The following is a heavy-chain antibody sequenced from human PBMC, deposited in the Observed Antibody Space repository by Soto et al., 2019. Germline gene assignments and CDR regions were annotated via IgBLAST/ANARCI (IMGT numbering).Heavy chain of an antibody. V-gene: IGHV3-23*01. D-gene: IGHD6-6*01. J-gene: IGHJ4*02. CDR1: GFPFAPST. Sequence: WGSLRLSCGVSGFPFAPSTMSWVRQAPGKGLEWVSTISVSVGSTYSADSVQGRFTVSSDISDNTLFLRMTSLTADDTAVYFCAKRDVPRSSSKEYFYDHWARGPRVTVS. CDR3: AKRDVPRSSSKEYFYDH. CDR2: ISVSVGST.